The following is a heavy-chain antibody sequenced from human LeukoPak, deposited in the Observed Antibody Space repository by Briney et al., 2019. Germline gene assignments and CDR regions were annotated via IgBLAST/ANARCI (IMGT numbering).Heavy chain of an antibody. V-gene: IGHV3-30*02. CDR2: IRYDGSNK. CDR3: AKAGYYYDSSGGGAFDI. CDR1: GFTFSSYG. Sequence: GESLRLSCAASGFTFSSYGMHWVRQAPGKGLAWVAFIRYDGSNKYYADSVKGRFTISRDNSKNTLYLQMNSLRAEDTAVYYCAKAGYYYDSSGGGAFDIWGQGTMVTVSS. D-gene: IGHD3-22*01. J-gene: IGHJ3*02.